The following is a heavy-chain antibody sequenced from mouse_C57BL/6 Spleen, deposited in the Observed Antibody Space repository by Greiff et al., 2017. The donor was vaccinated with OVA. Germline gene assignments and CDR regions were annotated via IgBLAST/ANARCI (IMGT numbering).Heavy chain of an antibody. J-gene: IGHJ2*01. CDR3: ARWSDGSFDY. D-gene: IGHD2-3*01. V-gene: IGHV1-61*01. Sequence: VQLQQPGAELVRPGSSVKLSCTASGYPFTSYWMDWVKQRPGQGLEWIGNIYPSDSETHYNQKFKDKATLTVDKSSSTAYMQLSSLTSEDSAVYYCARWSDGSFDYWGPGTTLTVSS. CDR1: GYPFTSYW. CDR2: IYPSDSET.